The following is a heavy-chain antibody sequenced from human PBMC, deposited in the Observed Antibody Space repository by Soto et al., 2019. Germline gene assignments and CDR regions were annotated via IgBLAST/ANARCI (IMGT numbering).Heavy chain of an antibody. Sequence: QITLKESGPTLVKPTQTLTLTCTFSGFSLSTSGVGVGWIRQPPGKALEWLALIYWDDDKRYSPSLKSRLTNTKDTSKNQVVLTMTNMDPVDTATYYCAHSYWSGGSSYRLYGYFDLWGRGTLVTVSS. CDR2: IYWDDDK. D-gene: IGHD2-15*01. J-gene: IGHJ2*01. CDR3: AHSYWSGGSSYRLYGYFDL. V-gene: IGHV2-5*02. CDR1: GFSLSTSGVG.